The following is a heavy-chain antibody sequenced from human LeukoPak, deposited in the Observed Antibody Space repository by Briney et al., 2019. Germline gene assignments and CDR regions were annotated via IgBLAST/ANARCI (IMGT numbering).Heavy chain of an antibody. CDR2: IWYDGSNK. CDR3: ARGIPAMGPPDDY. CDR1: GFTFSSYG. V-gene: IGHV3-33*01. D-gene: IGHD5-18*01. Sequence: GRSLRLSCAASGFTFSSYGMHWVRQAPGKGLEWVAVIWYDGSNKYYADSVKGRFTISRDNSKNTLYLQMNSLRAEDTAVYYCARGIPAMGPPDDYWGQGTLVTVSS. J-gene: IGHJ4*02.